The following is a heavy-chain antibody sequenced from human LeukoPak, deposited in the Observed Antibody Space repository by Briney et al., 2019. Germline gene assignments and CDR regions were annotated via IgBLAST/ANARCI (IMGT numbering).Heavy chain of an antibody. Sequence: PSETLSLTCAVYGGSFSGYYWSWIRQPPGKGLEWIGSVYYSGSTYYNPSLKSRATISVDTSKNQFSLKLSSVTAADTAVYYCARRPFCSGGSCPFDYWGQGTLVTVSS. D-gene: IGHD2-15*01. CDR3: ARRPFCSGGSCPFDY. CDR1: GGSFSGYY. V-gene: IGHV4-34*01. J-gene: IGHJ4*02. CDR2: VYYSGST.